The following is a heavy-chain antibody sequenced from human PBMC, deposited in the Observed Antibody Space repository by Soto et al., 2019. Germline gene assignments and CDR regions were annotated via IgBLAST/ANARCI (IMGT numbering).Heavy chain of an antibody. CDR1: GYTFTSYY. D-gene: IGHD2-8*01. CDR2: INPRGGST. V-gene: IGHV1-46*01. Sequence: QVQLVQSGAEVKKPGASVKISCKASGYTFTSYYMHWVRQAPGQGLEWMGIINPRGGSTNYAQKRQGRVAMTRDTSTSTVYMELNSLRSEDTAVYYCARPPYPGCINPVCYPLDYWGQGTLVTVSS. J-gene: IGHJ4*02. CDR3: ARPPYPGCINPVCYPLDY.